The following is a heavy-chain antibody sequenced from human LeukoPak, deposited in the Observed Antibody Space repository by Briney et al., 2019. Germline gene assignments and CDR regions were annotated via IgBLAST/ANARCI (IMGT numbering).Heavy chain of an antibody. Sequence: PGGSLRLSCAASGFTFRSYAMSWVRQAPGEGLEWVSVISGSGDSTDYADSVKGRFSISRDNSKNTLYLQMNSLRAEDTAVYYCTKSVRSIWWGGAYYFDYWGQGALVTVSP. CDR2: ISGSGDST. J-gene: IGHJ4*02. CDR1: GFTFRSYA. D-gene: IGHD6-13*01. CDR3: TKSVRSIWWGGAYYFDY. V-gene: IGHV3-23*01.